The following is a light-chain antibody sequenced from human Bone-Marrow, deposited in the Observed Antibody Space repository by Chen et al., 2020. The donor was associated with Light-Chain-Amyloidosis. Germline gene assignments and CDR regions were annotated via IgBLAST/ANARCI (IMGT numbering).Light chain of an antibody. J-gene: IGLJ2*01. CDR3: QSADSSGTYEVI. CDR2: RDT. V-gene: IGLV3-25*03. Sequence: SYALTPPHSVSVSHGQTARITCSGDDLPTKYAYWYQQKPGKAPVLVIHRDTVRPSGISERFAGSSSGTTDTLTISGVQAEDEADYHCQSADSSGTYEVIFGGGTKLTVL. CDR1: DLPTKY.